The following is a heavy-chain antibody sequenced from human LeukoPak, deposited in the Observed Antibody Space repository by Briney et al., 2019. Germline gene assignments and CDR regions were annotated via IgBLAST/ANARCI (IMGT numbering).Heavy chain of an antibody. CDR1: GFTFSNYR. Sequence: GALRLSCAASGFTFSNYRISWVRQPPGKGLDWVAHINQDGSQTSYVDSVKGRFTISRDNAKSALYLQMNSLRAEDTAVYYCARWRGQQSEFDLWGQGSLVSVSS. CDR3: ARWRGQQSEFDL. CDR2: INQDGSQT. J-gene: IGHJ4*02. V-gene: IGHV3-7*01. D-gene: IGHD4-11*01.